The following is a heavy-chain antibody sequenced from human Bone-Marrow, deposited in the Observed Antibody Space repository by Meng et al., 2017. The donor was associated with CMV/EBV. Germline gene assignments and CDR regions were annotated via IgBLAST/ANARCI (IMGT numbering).Heavy chain of an antibody. Sequence: SCKASGSTFSNHGIRWGRQAPGQGLEWMGGIIPAFGKINYAQRFQGRVTFTTDESATTAYMELSSLRFDDTAIYYCARENPAAALNYWGQGTLVTVSS. CDR2: IIPAFGKI. V-gene: IGHV1-69*05. CDR3: ARENPAAALNY. D-gene: IGHD6-13*01. J-gene: IGHJ4*02. CDR1: GSTFSNHG.